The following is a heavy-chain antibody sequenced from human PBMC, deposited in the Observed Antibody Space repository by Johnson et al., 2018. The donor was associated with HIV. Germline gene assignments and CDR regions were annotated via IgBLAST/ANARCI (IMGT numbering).Heavy chain of an antibody. D-gene: IGHD3-3*01. Sequence: VQLVESGGGVVQPGGSLRLSCAASGFTFSSYWMSWVRQAPGKGLEWVANIKQDGSEKYYVDSVKGRFTISRDNAKNSLYLQMNSLRAEDTAVYYCAREQFLESDAFDIWGQGTMVTVSS. CDR1: GFTFSSYW. CDR2: IKQDGSEK. V-gene: IGHV3-7*01. CDR3: AREQFLESDAFDI. J-gene: IGHJ3*02.